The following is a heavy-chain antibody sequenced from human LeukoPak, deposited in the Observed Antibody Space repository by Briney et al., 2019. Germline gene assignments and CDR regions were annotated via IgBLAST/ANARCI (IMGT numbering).Heavy chain of an antibody. CDR2: ISSSGHTI. Sequence: GGSLRLSCAASGFTFSDSYMSWIRQAPGEGLDWLACISSSGHTIYYAESVRGRFTISRDNAKNSLYLQLNSLRPEDTAVYCCAQTGRNNYFDSWGQGTLVTVSS. CDR3: AQTGRNNYFDS. V-gene: IGHV3-11*01. J-gene: IGHJ5*01. CDR1: GFTFSDSY.